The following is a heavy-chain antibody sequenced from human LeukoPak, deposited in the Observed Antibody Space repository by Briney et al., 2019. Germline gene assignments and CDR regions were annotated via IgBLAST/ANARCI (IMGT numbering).Heavy chain of an antibody. Sequence: GASVKVSCKASGGTFSSYAISWVRQAPGQGLEWMGGIIPISGTANYAQKFQGRVTITADKSTSTAYMELSSLRSEDTAVYYCARKVAAADPFDYWGQGTLVTVSS. CDR2: IIPISGTA. CDR3: ARKVAAADPFDY. CDR1: GGTFSSYA. V-gene: IGHV1-69*06. D-gene: IGHD6-13*01. J-gene: IGHJ4*02.